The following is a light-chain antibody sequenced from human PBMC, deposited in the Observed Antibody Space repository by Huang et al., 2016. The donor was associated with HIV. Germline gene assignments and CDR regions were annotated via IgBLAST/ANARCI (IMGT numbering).Light chain of an antibody. Sequence: AIQLTQSPSSLSASVGDRITITCRASQGISTALAWYQQKPGKAPKLLIYDASSLESGVPSRFSGSGSGTDFTLTISSLQPEDFTTYYCQQFNNYLRYTFGQGTKLEIK. CDR3: QQFNNYLRYT. V-gene: IGKV1D-13*01. CDR1: QGISTA. J-gene: IGKJ2*01. CDR2: DAS.